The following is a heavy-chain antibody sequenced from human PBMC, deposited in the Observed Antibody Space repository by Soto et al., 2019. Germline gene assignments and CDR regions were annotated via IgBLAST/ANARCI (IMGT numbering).Heavy chain of an antibody. Sequence: SETLSLTCTVSSGSISGSNFYWGWIRQPPGKGLEWIGSIFYSGTTYHNPSLKSRVTISVDTSKNQFSLKLTSVTAADTAVYYCARHAPVRGVIKEYYFDYWGQGTLVTVSS. CDR3: ARHAPVRGVIKEYYFDY. J-gene: IGHJ4*02. CDR2: IFYSGTT. D-gene: IGHD3-10*01. CDR1: SGSISGSNFY. V-gene: IGHV4-39*01.